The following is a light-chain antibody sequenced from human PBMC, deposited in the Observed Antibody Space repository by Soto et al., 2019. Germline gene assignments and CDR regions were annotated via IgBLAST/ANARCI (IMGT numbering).Light chain of an antibody. CDR3: TSNAGSNNLV. CDR1: SSDIGGYNY. Sequence: QSALTQPPSASGSPGQSVTISCTGTSSDIGGYNYVSWYQQHPGKAPKLIIYEVSKRPSGVPDRFSGSKSGNTASLTVSGLQAEDEADYYCTSNAGSNNLVFAGGTKVTVL. V-gene: IGLV2-8*01. J-gene: IGLJ3*02. CDR2: EVS.